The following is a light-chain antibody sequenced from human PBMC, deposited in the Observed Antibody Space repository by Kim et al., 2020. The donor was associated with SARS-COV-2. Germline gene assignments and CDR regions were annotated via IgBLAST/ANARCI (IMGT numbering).Light chain of an antibody. CDR2: KAS. J-gene: IGKJ1*01. Sequence: DIQMTQSPSTLSASIGDRVTITCRASQSISTWSAWYQYKPGKAPKLLIYKASSLQSGIPSRFSGSGSGTEFTLTISSLQPDDFATYYCQHYNSYPWTFGQGTKVDIK. CDR3: QHYNSYPWT. CDR1: QSISTW. V-gene: IGKV1-5*03.